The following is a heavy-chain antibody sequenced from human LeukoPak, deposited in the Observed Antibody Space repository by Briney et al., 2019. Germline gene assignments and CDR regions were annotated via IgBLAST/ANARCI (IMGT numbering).Heavy chain of an antibody. D-gene: IGHD3-10*01. CDR2: IYPDDSNT. CDR1: GYSFTSYW. Sequence: GESLKISCQGFGYSFTSYWIAWVRQMPGKGLEWMGIIYPDDSNTRYGPSFQGQVIISADKSITTAYLQWSSLKASDTAMYYCARQSGSGDRSVGMDVWGQGTTVTVSS. V-gene: IGHV5-51*01. J-gene: IGHJ6*02. CDR3: ARQSGSGDRSVGMDV.